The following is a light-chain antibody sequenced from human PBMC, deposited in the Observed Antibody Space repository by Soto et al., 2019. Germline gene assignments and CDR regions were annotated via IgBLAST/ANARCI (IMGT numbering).Light chain of an antibody. V-gene: IGLV1-44*01. CDR2: SNN. Sequence: QSVLTQPTSASGTPGQRVTISCSGSSSNIGSNTVNWYQQLPGTAPKLLIYSNNQRPSGVPDRFSGSKSGTSAFLAISGLQSEDEADYYCAAWDDSLNGYVFGTGTKLTVL. J-gene: IGLJ1*01. CDR1: SSNIGSNT. CDR3: AAWDDSLNGYV.